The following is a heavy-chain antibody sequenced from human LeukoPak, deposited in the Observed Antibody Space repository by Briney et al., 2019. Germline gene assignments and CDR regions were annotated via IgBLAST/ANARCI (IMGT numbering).Heavy chain of an antibody. CDR3: AKYGSGWALYYYYYMDV. J-gene: IGHJ6*03. V-gene: IGHV3-23*01. CDR2: LSGSGSKT. D-gene: IGHD6-19*01. Sequence: PGGSLRLSCAASGFTFTNYAMSWVRLAPGKGLEWVSGLSGSGSKTYYADSVKGRFTVSRDNSKNTLYLQMNSLRAEDTAVYYCAKYGSGWALYYYYYMDVWGKGTTVTVSS. CDR1: GFTFTNYA.